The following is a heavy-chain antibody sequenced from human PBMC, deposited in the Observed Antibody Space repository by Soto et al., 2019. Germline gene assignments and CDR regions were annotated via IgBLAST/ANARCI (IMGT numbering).Heavy chain of an antibody. CDR2: INHSGST. CDR3: ARGGRGSGSYSDASTVGWFDP. V-gene: IGHV4-34*01. CDR1: GGSFSGYY. D-gene: IGHD1-26*01. Sequence: PSETLSLTCAVYGGSFSGYYWSWIRQPPGKGLEWIGEINHSGSTNYNPSLKSRVTISVDTSKNQFSLKLSSVTAADTAVYYCARGGRGSGSYSDASTVGWFDPWGQGTLVTVSS. J-gene: IGHJ5*02.